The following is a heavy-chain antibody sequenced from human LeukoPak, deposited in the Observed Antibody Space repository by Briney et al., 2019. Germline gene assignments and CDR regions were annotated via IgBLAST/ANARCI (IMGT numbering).Heavy chain of an antibody. CDR1: GYTFTGYY. Sequence: GASVKVSCKASGYTFTGYYMHWVRQAPGQGLEWMGRINPNSGGTNYAQKFQGRVTMTRDTSISTAYMELSRLRYDDTAVYYCARDESQQLVLDNWFDPWGQGTLVTVSS. V-gene: IGHV1-2*06. CDR2: INPNSGGT. CDR3: ARDESQQLVLDNWFDP. J-gene: IGHJ5*02. D-gene: IGHD6-13*01.